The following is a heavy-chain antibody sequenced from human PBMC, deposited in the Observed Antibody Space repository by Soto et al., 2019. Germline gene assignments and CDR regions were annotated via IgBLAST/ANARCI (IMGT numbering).Heavy chain of an antibody. J-gene: IGHJ4*02. CDR1: GFSLSGRPVG. CDR3: AHSAEVNDNWNGGYFDY. Sequence: QITLKESGPTRVKPTQTLTLTCTFSGFSLSGRPVGVGWIRQPPGKALERLALIYWDDDKRYSPSLKTRLTITKDTAKNQVVLTMTNTDPVDTAIYYRAHSAEVNDNWNGGYFDYWGQGAMVTVSS. V-gene: IGHV2-5*02. CDR2: IYWDDDK. D-gene: IGHD1-1*01.